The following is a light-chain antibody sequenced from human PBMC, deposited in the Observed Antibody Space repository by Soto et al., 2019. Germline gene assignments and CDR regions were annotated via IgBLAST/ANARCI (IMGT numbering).Light chain of an antibody. CDR3: QQRSNWPRGT. Sequence: EIVLTQSPATLSLSPGERATLSCRASQSVSSYLAWYQQKPGQAPRLLIYDASNRATGIPARFSGSGSGTDFTLTIGSLEPEDFAVYYCQQRSNWPRGTFGQGTKVDI. J-gene: IGKJ1*01. V-gene: IGKV3-11*01. CDR1: QSVSSY. CDR2: DAS.